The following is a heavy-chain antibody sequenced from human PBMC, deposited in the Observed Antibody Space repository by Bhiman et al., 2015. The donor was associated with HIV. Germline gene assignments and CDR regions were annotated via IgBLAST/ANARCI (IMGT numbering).Heavy chain of an antibody. CDR1: GFTFNNYE. J-gene: IGHJ4*02. V-gene: IGHV3-48*03. CDR3: ARRGYSGYEAHFDY. D-gene: IGHD5-12*01. CDR2: ISSSGNII. Sequence: EVRLVESGGGLVQPGGSLRLSCAASGFTFNNYEMNWVRQAPGKGLEWVSYISSSGNIIYYADSVKGRFTVSRDNARKTLYLQMNSLRAEDTAVYYCARRGYSGYEAHFDYWGQGTLVTVSS.